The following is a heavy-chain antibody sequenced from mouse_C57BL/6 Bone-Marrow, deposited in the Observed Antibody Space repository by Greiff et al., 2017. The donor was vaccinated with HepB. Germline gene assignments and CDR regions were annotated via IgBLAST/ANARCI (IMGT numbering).Heavy chain of an antibody. CDR2: INPYNGGT. V-gene: IGHV1-19*01. J-gene: IGHJ4*01. D-gene: IGHD1-1*01. Sequence: EVKLQESGPVLVKPGASVKMSCKASGYTFTDYYMNWVKQSHGKSLEWIGVINPYNGGTSYNQKFKGKATLTVDKSSSTAYMELNSLTSEDSAVYYCAGITTVVENYAMDYWGQGTSVTVSS. CDR3: AGITTVVENYAMDY. CDR1: GYTFTDYY.